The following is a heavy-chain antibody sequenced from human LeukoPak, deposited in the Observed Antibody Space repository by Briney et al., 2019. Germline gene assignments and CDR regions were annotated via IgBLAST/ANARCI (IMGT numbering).Heavy chain of an antibody. CDR1: GFTFSNYW. CDR2: IKGDGSST. Sequence: GGSLRLSCATSGFTFSNYWMHWVRQVPGKGLVWVSRIKGDGSSTRNADSVEGRFTISRDNAKNTLYLQMNSLRAEYTAVYYCARECLNCSSSSCQRATFDYWGQGTLVTVSS. V-gene: IGHV3-74*01. D-gene: IGHD2-2*01. CDR3: ARECLNCSSSSCQRATFDY. J-gene: IGHJ4*02.